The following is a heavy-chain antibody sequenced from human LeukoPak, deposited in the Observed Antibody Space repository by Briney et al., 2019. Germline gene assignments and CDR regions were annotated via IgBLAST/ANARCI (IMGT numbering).Heavy chain of an antibody. J-gene: IGHJ6*03. CDR1: GGSISSSSYY. D-gene: IGHD3-10*01. CDR2: IYFSGST. CDR3: ARALWFGDSFGHYYYYMDV. V-gene: IGHV4-39*07. Sequence: SETLSLTCTVSGGSISSSSYYWGWIRQPPGKGLEWIGSIYFSGSTYYNPSLKRRVTISVDTSKNQFSLKLSSVTAADTAVYYCARALWFGDSFGHYYYYMDVWGKGTTVTISS.